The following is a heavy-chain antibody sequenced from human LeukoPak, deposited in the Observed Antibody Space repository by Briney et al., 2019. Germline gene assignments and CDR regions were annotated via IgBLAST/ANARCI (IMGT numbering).Heavy chain of an antibody. CDR3: ARDAGGTYRSYYALHV. J-gene: IGHJ6*02. V-gene: IGHV1-69*13. CDR2: IIPMFGAP. D-gene: IGHD3-16*01. Sequence: GASVKVSCKASGDSFSNYGFSWVRQAPGQGLEWMGGIIPMFGAPNYAQRFKGRATITAGAFTSTVYMELSSLTSDDTAVYYCARDAGGTYRSYYALHVWGQGTTVTVS. CDR1: GDSFSNYG.